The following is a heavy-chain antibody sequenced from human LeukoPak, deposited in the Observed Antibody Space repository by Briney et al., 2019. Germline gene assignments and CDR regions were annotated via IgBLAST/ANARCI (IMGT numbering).Heavy chain of an antibody. CDR1: GGTFSSFA. D-gene: IGHD1-26*01. Sequence: SVKVSCKASGGTFSSFAISWVRQAPGQGLEWMGRIIPILGIANYAQKFQGRVTITADKSTSTAYMELSSLRSEDTAVYYCARVGKAYSGSYYFSWFDPWGQGTLVTVSS. V-gene: IGHV1-69*04. CDR3: ARVGKAYSGSYYFSWFDP. J-gene: IGHJ5*02. CDR2: IIPILGIA.